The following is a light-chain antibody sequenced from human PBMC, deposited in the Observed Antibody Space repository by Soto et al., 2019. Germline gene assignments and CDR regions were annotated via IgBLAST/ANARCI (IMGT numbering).Light chain of an antibody. CDR1: QSITDY. CDR2: AAS. V-gene: IGKV1-39*01. Sequence: DIQMTQCPSSLSASVSVRVTITCWTCQSITDYLNWYQQKPGKAPKCLSYAASILQSGVRSRFSGSVSGTDFTLTISSLKPEDSATYYCHQSYSSPRTLGQGTRWIS. J-gene: IGKJ1*01. CDR3: HQSYSSPRT.